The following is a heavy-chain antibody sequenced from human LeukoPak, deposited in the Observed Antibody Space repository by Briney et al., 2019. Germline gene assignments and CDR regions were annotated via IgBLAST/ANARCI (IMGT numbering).Heavy chain of an antibody. CDR2: INPNSGGT. CDR1: GYTFTGYY. D-gene: IGHD4-17*01. V-gene: IGHV1-2*06. J-gene: IGHJ4*02. Sequence: GASVKVSCTASGYTFTGYYMHWVRQAPGQGLEWMGRINPNSGGTNYAQKFQGRVTMTRDTSISTAYMELSRLRSDDTAVYYCARSTVTTFFEDYWGQGTLVTVSS. CDR3: ARSTVTTFFEDY.